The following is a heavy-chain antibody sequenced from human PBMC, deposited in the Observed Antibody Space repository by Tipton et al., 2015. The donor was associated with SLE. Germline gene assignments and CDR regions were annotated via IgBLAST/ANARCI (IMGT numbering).Heavy chain of an antibody. Sequence: QSGAEVKKPGASVKVSCKASGYTFTSYYMHWVRQAPGQGLEWMGIINPSGGSTSYAQKFQGRVTMTRDTSTSTVYMELSSLRSEDAAVYYCARAANCGYFDYWGQGTLVTVSS. V-gene: IGHV1-46*01. CDR1: GYTFTSYY. CDR2: INPSGGST. CDR3: ARAANCGYFDY. D-gene: IGHD4/OR15-4a*01. J-gene: IGHJ4*02.